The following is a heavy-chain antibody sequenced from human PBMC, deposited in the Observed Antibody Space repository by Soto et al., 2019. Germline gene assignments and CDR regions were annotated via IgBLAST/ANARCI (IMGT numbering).Heavy chain of an antibody. CDR1: GFTFSSYS. J-gene: IGHJ3*02. V-gene: IGHV3-48*01. Sequence: EVQLVESGGGLVQPGGSLRLSCAASGFTFSSYSMNWVRQAPGKGLEWVSYIGTSSSTIYYADSVKGRFIISRDNAKDSLYLQINSLRVEDTAVYICARDSDYAFDIWGQGTMVTVSS. CDR2: IGTSSSTI. D-gene: IGHD4-17*01. CDR3: ARDSDYAFDI.